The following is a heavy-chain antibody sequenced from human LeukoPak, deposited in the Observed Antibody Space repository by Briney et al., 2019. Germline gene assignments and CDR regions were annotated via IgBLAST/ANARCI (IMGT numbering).Heavy chain of an antibody. CDR2: INPNSGGT. D-gene: IGHD2-2*01. Sequence: GASVKVSCKASGYTFTGYYMHWVRQAPGQGLEWMGWINPNSGGTNYAQKFQGRVTMTRDTSISTAYMELSRLRSDDTAVYYCAREAVVPAASSGYYYYGMDVWGQGTTVTVSS. CDR3: AREAVVPAASSGYYYYGMDV. J-gene: IGHJ6*02. CDR1: GYTFTGYY. V-gene: IGHV1-2*02.